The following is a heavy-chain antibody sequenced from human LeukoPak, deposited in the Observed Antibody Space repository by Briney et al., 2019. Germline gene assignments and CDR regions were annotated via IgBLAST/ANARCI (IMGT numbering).Heavy chain of an antibody. CDR2: ISGSGGST. D-gene: IGHD2-21*02. CDR3: AKDRAYCGGDCYVAFDI. CDR1: GFTFSSYG. J-gene: IGHJ3*02. V-gene: IGHV3-23*01. Sequence: GGSLRLSCAASGFTFSSYGMSWVRQAPGKGLEWVSAISGSGGSTYYADSVKGRFTISRDNSKNTLYLQMNSLRAEDAAVYYCAKDRAYCGGDCYVAFDIWGQGTMVTVSS.